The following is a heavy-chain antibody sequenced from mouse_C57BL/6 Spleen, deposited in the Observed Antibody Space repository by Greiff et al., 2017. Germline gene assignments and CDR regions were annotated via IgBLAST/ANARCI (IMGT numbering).Heavy chain of an antibody. CDR2: IDPETGGT. CDR3: TIGDYYGSSTLFAY. CDR1: GYTFTDYE. D-gene: IGHD1-1*01. J-gene: IGHJ3*01. V-gene: IGHV1-15*01. Sequence: QVQLQQSGAELVRPGASVTLSCKASGYTFTDYEMHWVKQTPVHGLEWIGAIDPETGGTDYNQKFKGKAILTADKSSSTAYMELRSLTSEDSAVYYCTIGDYYGSSTLFAYWGQGTLVTVSA.